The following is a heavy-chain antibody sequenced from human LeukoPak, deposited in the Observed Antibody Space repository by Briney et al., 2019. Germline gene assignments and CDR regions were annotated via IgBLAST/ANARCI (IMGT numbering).Heavy chain of an antibody. V-gene: IGHV5-51*01. J-gene: IGHJ4*02. D-gene: IGHD2-2*01. CDR2: IYPGDSDT. CDR3: ARHSKGCSSTSCHFDY. CDR1: GYSFTSYW. Sequence: PGESLKISCKGSGYSFTSYWIGWGRQMPGKGLEWMGIIYPGDSDTRYSPSFQGQVTISADKSISTAYLQWSSLKASDTAMYYCARHSKGCSSTSCHFDYWGQGTLVTVSS.